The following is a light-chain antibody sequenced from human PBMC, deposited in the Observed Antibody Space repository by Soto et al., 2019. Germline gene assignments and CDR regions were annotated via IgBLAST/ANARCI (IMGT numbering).Light chain of an antibody. CDR3: FQDYNYPRT. J-gene: IGKJ1*01. Sequence: AIQMTQSPSSLSASVGDRVTITCRASQGIRNDLGWYQQRLGKAPKLLIFATSSLQSGVPSRFSGSGSGTDFTLTISSLQPEDFATYYCFQDYNYPRTFGQGTKVEI. V-gene: IGKV1-6*01. CDR1: QGIRND. CDR2: ATS.